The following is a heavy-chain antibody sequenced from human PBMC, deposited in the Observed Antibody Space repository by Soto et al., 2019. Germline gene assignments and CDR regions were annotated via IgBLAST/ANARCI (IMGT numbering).Heavy chain of an antibody. Sequence: SETLSLTCAVYGGSFSGYSWNWIRQPPGKGLEWIGEINHSGSTNYNPSLKSRVTISLDTSKNQFSLRLTSLTAADTAVYFCARAPQIVAMGRTFDYWGQGILVTVSS. V-gene: IGHV4-34*01. J-gene: IGHJ4*02. CDR2: INHSGST. CDR3: ARAPQIVAMGRTFDY. D-gene: IGHD5-12*01. CDR1: GGSFSGYS.